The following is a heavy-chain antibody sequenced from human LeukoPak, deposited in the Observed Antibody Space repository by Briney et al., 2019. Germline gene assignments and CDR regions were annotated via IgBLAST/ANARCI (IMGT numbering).Heavy chain of an antibody. D-gene: IGHD3-9*01. Sequence: SETLSLTCTVSGGSISSGDYYWSWIRQPPGKGLDWIGYIYYSGSTYYNPSLKSRVTISVDTSKNQFSLKLSSVTAADTAVYYCARVPLRYFAPHYFDYWGQGTLVTVSS. V-gene: IGHV4-30-4*01. J-gene: IGHJ4*02. CDR2: IYYSGST. CDR3: ARVPLRYFAPHYFDY. CDR1: GGSISSGDYY.